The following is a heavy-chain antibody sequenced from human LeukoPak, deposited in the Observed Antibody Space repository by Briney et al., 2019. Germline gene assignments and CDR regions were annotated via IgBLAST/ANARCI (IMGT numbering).Heavy chain of an antibody. J-gene: IGHJ5*02. Sequence: SETLSLTCTVSGGSISNYYWNWIRQPPGKGLEWIGYIYYTGSTNYNPSLKSRVTISVDTSKNQFSLKLSSVTAADTAVYYCARGDYGDYEVNWFDPWGQGTLVTVSS. D-gene: IGHD4-17*01. CDR1: GGSISNYY. V-gene: IGHV4-59*01. CDR2: IYYTGST. CDR3: ARGDYGDYEVNWFDP.